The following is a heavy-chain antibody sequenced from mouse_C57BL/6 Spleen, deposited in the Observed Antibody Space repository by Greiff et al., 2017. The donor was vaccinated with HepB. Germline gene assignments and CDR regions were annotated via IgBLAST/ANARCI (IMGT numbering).Heavy chain of an antibody. D-gene: IGHD1-1*01. Sequence: VQLQQSGAELVRPGASVTLSCKASGYTFTDYEMHWVKQTPVHGLEWIGAIDPETGGTAYNQKFKGKAILTADKSSSTAYMELRSLTSEDSAVYYCTRYGTTVVGYFDVWGTGTTVTVSS. V-gene: IGHV1-15*01. J-gene: IGHJ1*03. CDR2: IDPETGGT. CDR3: TRYGTTVVGYFDV. CDR1: GYTFTDYE.